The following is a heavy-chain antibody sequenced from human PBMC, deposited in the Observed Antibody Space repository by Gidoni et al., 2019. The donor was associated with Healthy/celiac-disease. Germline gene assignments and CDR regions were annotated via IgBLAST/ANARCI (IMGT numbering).Heavy chain of an antibody. Sequence: EVQLLASGGGLVQPGGSLRLSCAASGFTFSSYWMSWVRQAPGKGLEWVANIKQDGSEKYYVDSVKGRFTISRDNAKNSLYLQMNSLRAEDTAVYYCARAVAAAGIRFHYYYYYMDVWGKGTTVTVSS. V-gene: IGHV3-7*01. D-gene: IGHD6-13*01. CDR2: IKQDGSEK. CDR3: ARAVAAAGIRFHYYYYYMDV. CDR1: GFTFSSYW. J-gene: IGHJ6*03.